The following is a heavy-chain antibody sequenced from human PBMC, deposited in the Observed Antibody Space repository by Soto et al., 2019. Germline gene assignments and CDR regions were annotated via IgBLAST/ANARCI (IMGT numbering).Heavy chain of an antibody. CDR2: IYHFGST. CDR1: VYSIISGYY. Sequence: SETLSLTCAVSVYSIISGYYCGWMRQPPGEGREGMGSIYHFGSTYYNPSLKRRVTISVDTSKTQFSLKLSSVTAAATAVYYCARDRGYSYGYYYGMDVWGQGTTVTVSS. V-gene: IGHV4-38-2*02. D-gene: IGHD5-18*01. CDR3: ARDRGYSYGYYYGMDV. J-gene: IGHJ6*02.